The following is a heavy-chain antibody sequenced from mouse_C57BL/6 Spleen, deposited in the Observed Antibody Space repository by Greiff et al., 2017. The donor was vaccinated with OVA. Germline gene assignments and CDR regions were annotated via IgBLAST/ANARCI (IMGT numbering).Heavy chain of an antibody. V-gene: IGHV1-18*01. Sequence: VQLQQSGPELVKPGASVKIPCKASGYTFTDYNMDWVKQSHGKSLEWIGDINPNNGGTIYNQKFKGKATLTVDKSSSTAYIELRSLTSEDTAVDYCARCPTMGTYYAMDYWGQGTSVTVSS. CDR3: ARCPTMGTYYAMDY. D-gene: IGHD2-14*01. CDR2: INPNNGGT. J-gene: IGHJ4*01. CDR1: GYTFTDYN.